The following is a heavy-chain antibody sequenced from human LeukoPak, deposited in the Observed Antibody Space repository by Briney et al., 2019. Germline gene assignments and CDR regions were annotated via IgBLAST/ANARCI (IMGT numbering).Heavy chain of an antibody. J-gene: IGHJ4*02. CDR2: IYYSGST. Sequence: SETLSLTCTVSGGSISSYYWSWVRHPPGKGLEWIGYIYYSGSTNYNPSLKSRVTISVDTSKNQFSLKLSSVTAADTAVYYCARGTYYYDSSGYFDYWGQGTLVTVSS. CDR1: GGSISSYY. D-gene: IGHD3-22*01. V-gene: IGHV4-59*01. CDR3: ARGTYYYDSSGYFDY.